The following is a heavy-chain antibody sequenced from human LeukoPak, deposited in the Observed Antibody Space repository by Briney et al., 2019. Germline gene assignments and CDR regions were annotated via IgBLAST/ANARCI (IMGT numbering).Heavy chain of an antibody. CDR1: GFTFSSYS. CDR3: TRVGYIDEGIDY. Sequence: GGSLRLSCAASGFTFSSYSMNWVRQAPGKGLEWGSYISGSSSTIYYADSVKGRFTISRDNAKNSLYLQMNSLRAEDTAIYYCTRVGYIDEGIDYWGQGTLVTVSS. V-gene: IGHV3-48*04. J-gene: IGHJ4*02. D-gene: IGHD5-24*01. CDR2: ISGSSSTI.